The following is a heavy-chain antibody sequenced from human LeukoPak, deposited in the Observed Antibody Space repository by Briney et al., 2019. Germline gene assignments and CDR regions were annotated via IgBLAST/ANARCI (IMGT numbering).Heavy chain of an antibody. CDR3: ARGYSGTYRSDY. V-gene: IGHV3-74*01. J-gene: IGHJ4*02. CDR2: INGDGSST. D-gene: IGHD1-26*01. CDR1: GFTFSSYW. Sequence: GGSLRLSCAASGFTFSSYWMHWVRQAPGKGLVWVSRINGDGSSTTYADSVKGRFTISRDNAKNTLYLQMNSLRAEDTAVYYCARGYSGTYRSDYWGQGILVTVSS.